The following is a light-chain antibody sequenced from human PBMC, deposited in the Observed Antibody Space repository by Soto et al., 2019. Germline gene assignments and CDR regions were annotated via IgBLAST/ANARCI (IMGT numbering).Light chain of an antibody. J-gene: IGKJ2*01. CDR1: QDIHNY. CDR3: QQYENLPYT. CDR2: DAS. V-gene: IGKV1-33*01. Sequence: DIQMTQSPSSLSASIGDRVTITSQASQDIHNYLTWFQQRPGKAPKFLIYDASNLQTGVPSRFSGSGYGTDFTLTISSLQPQDVGTYYCQQYENLPYTFGQGTKVEIK.